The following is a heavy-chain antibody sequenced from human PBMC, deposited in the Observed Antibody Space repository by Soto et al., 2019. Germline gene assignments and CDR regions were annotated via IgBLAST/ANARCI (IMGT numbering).Heavy chain of an antibody. CDR3: AREYCSGGNCQLFFDY. CDR1: GFTVSSNY. V-gene: IGHV3-53*04. D-gene: IGHD2-15*01. CDR2: IYSGGST. J-gene: IGHJ4*02. Sequence: GGSLRLSCAASGFTVSSNYMSWVRQAPGKGLEWVSVIYSGGSTYYADSVKGRFTISRHNSKNTLYLQMNSLRAEDTAVYYCAREYCSGGNCQLFFDYWGQGTLVTVSS.